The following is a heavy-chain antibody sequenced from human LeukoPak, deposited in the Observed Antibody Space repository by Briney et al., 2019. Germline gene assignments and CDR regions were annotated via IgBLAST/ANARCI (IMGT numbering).Heavy chain of an antibody. D-gene: IGHD3-22*01. CDR3: ARHYRDYYDSSGLADY. J-gene: IGHJ4*02. CDR1: GYSFTSYW. V-gene: IGHV5-51*01. CDR2: IYPGDSDT. Sequence: GESLKISCKGSGYSFTSYWIGWVRQMPGKGLEWMGIIYPGDSDTRYSPSFQGQVTISADKSISTAYLQWSSLKASDTAMYYCARHYRDYYDSSGLADYWGRGTLVTVSS.